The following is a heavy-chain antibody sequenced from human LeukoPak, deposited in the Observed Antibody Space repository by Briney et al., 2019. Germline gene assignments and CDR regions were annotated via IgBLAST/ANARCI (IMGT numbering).Heavy chain of an antibody. CDR3: AKDTGIAPEGYYFDK. CDR2: ITWNSRSI. V-gene: IGHV3-9*01. CDR1: GFTFDDYA. J-gene: IGHJ4*02. Sequence: QPGGSLRLSCAASGFTFDDYALHWVRQIPGKGLEWVSGITWNSRSIAYADSVKGRFTISRDNAKNSLYLQMSNLRPDDTALYYCAKDTGIAPEGYYFDKWGQGTQVTVSS. D-gene: IGHD2-2*01.